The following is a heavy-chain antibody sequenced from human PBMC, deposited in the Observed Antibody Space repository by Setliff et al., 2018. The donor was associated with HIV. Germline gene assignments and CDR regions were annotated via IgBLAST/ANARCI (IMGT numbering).Heavy chain of an antibody. CDR2: IRDNGVSP. CDR3: AKTLGYCSSTSCRLSWFDP. CDR1: GFIFSNYG. Sequence: PGGSLRLSCAASGFIFSNYGMTWVRQAPGKGLEWVSGIRDNGVSPYYADSVKGRSSISRDNYKNTLYLQMNSLRAEDTAVYYCAKTLGYCSSTSCRLSWFDPWGQGTLVTVSS. J-gene: IGHJ5*02. V-gene: IGHV3-23*01. D-gene: IGHD2-2*01.